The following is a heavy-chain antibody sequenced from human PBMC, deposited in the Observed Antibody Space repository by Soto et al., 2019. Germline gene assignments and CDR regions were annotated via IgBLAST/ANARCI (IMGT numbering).Heavy chain of an antibody. CDR3: AGGWLGPDV. Sequence: GGSLRLSCAASGFTFSSYSMDWVRQAPGKGLEWVSGIGRSSSDINYADSVKGRFTSSRDNAKNTVYLQMNSLRVEDTAVYYSAGGWLGPDVLGKGTTVTGSS. J-gene: IGHJ6*01. D-gene: IGHD3-10*01. CDR1: GFTFSSYS. CDR2: IGRSSSDI. V-gene: IGHV3-21*06.